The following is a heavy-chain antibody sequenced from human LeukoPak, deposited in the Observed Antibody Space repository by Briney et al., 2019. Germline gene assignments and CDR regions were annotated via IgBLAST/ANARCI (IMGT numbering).Heavy chain of an antibody. D-gene: IGHD3-3*01. CDR1: GFTFSGYA. CDR2: ISGGASST. J-gene: IGHJ4*02. V-gene: IGHV3-23*01. Sequence: GGSLRLSCAASGFTFSGYAMSWVRQAPGPGVEWVSTISGGASSTYYTDSVKGRFTISRDNSKNTLYLQMDSLRAEDTAVYYCAKDGRFLEYFDYWGQGTLVTVSS. CDR3: AKDGRFLEYFDY.